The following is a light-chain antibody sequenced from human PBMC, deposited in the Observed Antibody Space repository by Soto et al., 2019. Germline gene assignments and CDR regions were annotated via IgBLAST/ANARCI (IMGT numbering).Light chain of an antibody. Sequence: EVVLTQSPGTLSLSPGERTTLSCRASQRISSSYLAWYQQKPGQAPRLLIYAASSRATGIPDRFSGSGSGTDFTLTISRLESEAFAVYYCQQYGSSRWTFGQGTKVEIK. CDR1: QRISSSY. CDR2: AAS. J-gene: IGKJ1*01. CDR3: QQYGSSRWT. V-gene: IGKV3-20*01.